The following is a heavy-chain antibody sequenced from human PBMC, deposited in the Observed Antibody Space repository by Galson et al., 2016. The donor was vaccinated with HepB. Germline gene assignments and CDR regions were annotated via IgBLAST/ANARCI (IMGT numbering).Heavy chain of an antibody. CDR1: GFTVSNNY. CDR2: IYSGGTT. CDR3: GRDVGP. Sequence: SLRLSCAASGFTVSNNYMSWVRQAPGKGLEWVSLIYSGGTTSYARSVRGRFTISRDNSKNTLYLQMNSLRAEDTAAYYCGRDVGPWGQGTLVTVSS. D-gene: IGHD1-26*01. J-gene: IGHJ5*02. V-gene: IGHV3-53*01.